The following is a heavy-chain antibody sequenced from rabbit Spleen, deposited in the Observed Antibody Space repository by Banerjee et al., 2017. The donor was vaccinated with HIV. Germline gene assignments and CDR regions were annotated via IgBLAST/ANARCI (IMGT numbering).Heavy chain of an antibody. V-gene: IGHV1S40*01. Sequence: QSLEESGGDLVKPGASLTLTCTASGVSFSDKDVMCWVRQAPGKGLEWIGTIWTGSTSITWYANWALGRFTISKTSSTTVTLQLNSLTAADTATYFCARDAGTSFSTYGMDLWGQGTLVTVS. CDR1: GVSFSDKDV. CDR2: IWTGSTSIT. J-gene: IGHJ6*01. D-gene: IGHD8-1*01. CDR3: ARDAGTSFSTYGMDL.